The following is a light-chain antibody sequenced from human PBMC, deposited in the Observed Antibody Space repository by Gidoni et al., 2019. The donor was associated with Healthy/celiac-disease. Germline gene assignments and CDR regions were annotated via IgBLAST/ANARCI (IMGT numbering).Light chain of an antibody. CDR2: KAY. Sequence: DIQMTQSPYTLSASVGDRVTITCRASQSISSWLAWSQQKTGKAPKLLIYKAYSLESGVPSRVSGSGAGTEFSLSTSSLQPEDFVTYYCQQYNSDSSTFGQGTKVEIK. CDR3: QQYNSDSST. CDR1: QSISSW. V-gene: IGKV1-5*03. J-gene: IGKJ1*01.